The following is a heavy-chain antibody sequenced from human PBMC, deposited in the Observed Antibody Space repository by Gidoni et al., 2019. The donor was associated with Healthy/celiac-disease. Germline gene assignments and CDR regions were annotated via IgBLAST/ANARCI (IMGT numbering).Heavy chain of an antibody. D-gene: IGHD6-19*01. Sequence: SPSFQGHVTISADKSISTAYLQWSSLKASDTAMYYCARSSGIDYWGQGTLVTVSS. J-gene: IGHJ4*02. CDR3: ARSSGIDY. V-gene: IGHV5-10-1*01.